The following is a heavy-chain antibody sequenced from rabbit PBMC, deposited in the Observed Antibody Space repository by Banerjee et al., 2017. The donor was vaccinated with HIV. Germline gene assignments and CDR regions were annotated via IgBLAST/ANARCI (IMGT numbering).Heavy chain of an antibody. J-gene: IGHJ4*01. V-gene: IGHV1S40*01. CDR2: INTSTGNT. Sequence: LEWIACINTSTGNTVYASWAKGRFTISRTSSTTVTLQMTSLTAADTATYFCARDWADNNGYSYAYDLNLWGPGTLVTVS. CDR3: ARDWADNNGYSYAYDLNL. D-gene: IGHD6-1*01.